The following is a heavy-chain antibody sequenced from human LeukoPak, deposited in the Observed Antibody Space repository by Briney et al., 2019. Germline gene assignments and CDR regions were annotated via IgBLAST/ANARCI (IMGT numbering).Heavy chain of an antibody. V-gene: IGHV3-64*01. Sequence: GGSLRPSCAASGFTFSSYAMHWVRQAPGKGLEYVSAISSNGGSTYYANSVKGRFTIFRDNSKNTLYLQMGSLRAEDMAVYYCARAGWLLMGNFDYWGQGTLVTVSS. CDR3: ARAGWLLMGNFDY. D-gene: IGHD5-24*01. CDR1: GFTFSSYA. CDR2: ISSNGGST. J-gene: IGHJ4*02.